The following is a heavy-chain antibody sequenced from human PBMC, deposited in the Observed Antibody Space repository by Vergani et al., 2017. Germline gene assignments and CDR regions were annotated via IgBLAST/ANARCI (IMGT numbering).Heavy chain of an antibody. CDR1: GFSFRNAW. J-gene: IGHJ6*02. Sequence: EVQLVESGGGIVKPGGSLRLSCVASGFSFRNAWMNWVRRTPGKGLEWVGRINSTFDRGTTDYAAAVKGRFTISRDYSKNTLFLQMNGLKTEDIGVYYCTTDPRYCGDGSCYWLRDHHYYGMDVWGQGTTVTVSS. CDR2: INSTFDRGTT. V-gene: IGHV3-15*07. D-gene: IGHD2-21*01. CDR3: TTDPRYCGDGSCYWLRDHHYYGMDV.